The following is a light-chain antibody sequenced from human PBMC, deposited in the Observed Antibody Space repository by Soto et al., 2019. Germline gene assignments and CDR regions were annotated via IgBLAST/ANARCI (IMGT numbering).Light chain of an antibody. Sequence: QSALTQHASVSGSPGQSITISCTGTSSDVGGYDYVSWYQQHPGKAPKLMIYDVTNRPSGVSNRFSGSKSGNTASLTISGLQAEDEADYYCISYASINTYVFGTGTKVTVL. V-gene: IGLV2-14*01. CDR3: ISYASINTYV. CDR1: SSDVGGYDY. CDR2: DVT. J-gene: IGLJ1*01.